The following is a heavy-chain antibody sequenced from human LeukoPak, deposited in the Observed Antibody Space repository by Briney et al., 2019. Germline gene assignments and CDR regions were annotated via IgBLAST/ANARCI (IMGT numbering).Heavy chain of an antibody. V-gene: IGHV3-23*01. CDR1: GFTFSSYA. Sequence: GGSLRLSCAASGFTFSSYAMSWVRQAPGKGLEWVSAISGSGGSTYYADSVKGRFTISRDNSKNTLYLQMNSLRAEDTAVYYCARVGGQWLVSDYYYMDVWGKGTTVTVSS. J-gene: IGHJ6*03. CDR2: ISGSGGST. D-gene: IGHD6-19*01. CDR3: ARVGGQWLVSDYYYMDV.